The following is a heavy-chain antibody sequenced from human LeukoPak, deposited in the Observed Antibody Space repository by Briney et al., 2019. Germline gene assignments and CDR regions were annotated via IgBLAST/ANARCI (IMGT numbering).Heavy chain of an antibody. J-gene: IGHJ4*02. CDR1: GGSFSGYY. D-gene: IGHD3-10*01. V-gene: IGHV4-34*01. Sequence: SETLSLTCAVYGGSFSGYYWSWIRQPPGKGLEWIGEINHSGSTNYNPSLKSRVTISVDTSKNQFSLKLSSVTAADTAVYYCARRGGGFYYGSARWGQGTLVTASS. CDR3: ARRGGGFYYGSAR. CDR2: INHSGST.